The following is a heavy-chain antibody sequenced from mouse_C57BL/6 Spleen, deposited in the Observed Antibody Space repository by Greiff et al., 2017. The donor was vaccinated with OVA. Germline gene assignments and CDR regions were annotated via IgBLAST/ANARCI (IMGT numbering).Heavy chain of an antibody. CDR2: IRLKSDNYAT. V-gene: IGHV6-3*01. J-gene: IGHJ4*01. CDR3: TGDGYYYAMDY. CDR1: GFTFSNYW. Sequence: EVKLQESGGGLVQPGGSMKLSCVASGFTFSNYWMNWVRQSPETGLEWVAQIRLKSDNYATHYAESVKGRFTISRDDSKSSVYLQMDNLRAEDTGIYYCTGDGYYYAMDYWGQGASVTVSS. D-gene: IGHD2-3*01.